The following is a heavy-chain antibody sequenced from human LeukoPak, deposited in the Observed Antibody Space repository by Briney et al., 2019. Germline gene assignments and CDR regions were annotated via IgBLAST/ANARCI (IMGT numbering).Heavy chain of an antibody. V-gene: IGHV5-51*01. CDR2: IYPGDSET. J-gene: IGHJ3*01. CDR3: ARQGAGSSHYDDTGLPRGAYDV. CDR1: GYRFTTYW. Sequence: GESLKISCQVSGYRFTTYWIAWVRQLPGKGLEWMGVIYPGDSETRYTPSFRGQVAISVDRSSNTAFLQWNSLREADTAVYFCARQGAGSSHYDDTGLPRGAYDVWGQGTRVIVSS. D-gene: IGHD3-16*01.